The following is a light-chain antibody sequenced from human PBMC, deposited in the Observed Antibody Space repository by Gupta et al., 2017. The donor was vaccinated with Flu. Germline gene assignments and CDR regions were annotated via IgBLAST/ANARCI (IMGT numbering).Light chain of an antibody. CDR1: SSGVGGYNY. J-gene: IGLJ3*02. V-gene: IGLV2-14*04. CDR2: DVS. CDR3: SSYTGSSTWV. Sequence: VSSSCTGTSSGVGGYNYVSWYQQHPGKARKRMIHDVSNRPSGVSNRFSGSKSGNTASLTISGLQAEDEADYYCSSYTGSSTWVFGGGTKLTVL.